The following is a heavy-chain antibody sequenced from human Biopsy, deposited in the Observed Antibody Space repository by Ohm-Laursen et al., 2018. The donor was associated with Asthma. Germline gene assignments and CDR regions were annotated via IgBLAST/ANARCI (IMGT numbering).Heavy chain of an antibody. CDR3: AKELFPGWELRRGPDP. V-gene: IGHV3-53*05. Sequence: SLRLSCSASGFTVSRDHMFWVRQAPGKGLEWVSVIYSGGTSHTADSVRGRFTISRDNSKNTLFLEMNSLRPEDTAVYYCAKELFPGWELRRGPDPWGQGTLVTVSS. D-gene: IGHD1-26*01. CDR2: IYSGGTS. CDR1: GFTVSRDH. J-gene: IGHJ5*02.